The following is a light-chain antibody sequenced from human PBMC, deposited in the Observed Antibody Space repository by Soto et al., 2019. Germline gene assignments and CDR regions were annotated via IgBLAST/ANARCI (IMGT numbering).Light chain of an antibody. CDR3: QQCGSSPWT. V-gene: IGKV3-20*01. CDR2: AAS. J-gene: IGKJ1*01. CDR1: QSVSSYY. Sequence: ETVSTQSPGTLSLSPGERATLSCRASQSVSSYYLAWYQQKPGQAPRLLIYAASSRATGIPDRFSGGGSGTDFTLTISRLEPEDFAVYYCQQCGSSPWTFGQGTKVDIK.